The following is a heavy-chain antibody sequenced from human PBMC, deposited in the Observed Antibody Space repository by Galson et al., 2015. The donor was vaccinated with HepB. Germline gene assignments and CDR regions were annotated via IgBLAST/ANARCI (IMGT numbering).Heavy chain of an antibody. Sequence: SLRLSCAASGFTFSSYWMNWVRQAPGKGLEWVAAIKQDGSEKYYVDSVKGRFAIYRDKSKNTLYLEMNSLRADDTAVYYCARGDGSIWYSYWGQGILVTVSS. V-gene: IGHV3-7*03. CDR1: GFTFSSYW. D-gene: IGHD6-13*01. J-gene: IGHJ4*02. CDR2: IKQDGSEK. CDR3: ARGDGSIWYSY.